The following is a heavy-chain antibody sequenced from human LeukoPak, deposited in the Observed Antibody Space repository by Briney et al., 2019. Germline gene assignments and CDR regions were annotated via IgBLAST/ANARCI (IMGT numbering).Heavy chain of an antibody. CDR3: AKDLLGGYSPSNDY. CDR2: ISGSGGST. Sequence: PGGSLRLSCAASGFTFSSYAMSWVRQAPGKGLEWVSAISGSGGSTYYADSVKGRFTISRDNSKNTLYLQMNSLRAEDTAVYYCAKDLLGGYSPSNDYWGQGTLVTVSS. J-gene: IGHJ4*02. D-gene: IGHD3-22*01. CDR1: GFTFSSYA. V-gene: IGHV3-23*01.